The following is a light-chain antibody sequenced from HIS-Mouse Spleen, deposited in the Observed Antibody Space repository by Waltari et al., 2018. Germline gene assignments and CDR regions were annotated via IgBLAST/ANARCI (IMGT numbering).Light chain of an antibody. CDR3: CSYAGSSTLV. CDR1: SSDVGSYNL. J-gene: IGLJ2*01. Sequence: QSALTQPASVSGSPGQSITISCTGTSSDVGSYNLVSWYQQHPGKAPKLMIYEGSKRPSVVSNRFSGSNSGNTASLTIAGLQAEDEAYYYCCSYAGSSTLVFGGGTKLTVL. V-gene: IGLV2-23*01. CDR2: EGS.